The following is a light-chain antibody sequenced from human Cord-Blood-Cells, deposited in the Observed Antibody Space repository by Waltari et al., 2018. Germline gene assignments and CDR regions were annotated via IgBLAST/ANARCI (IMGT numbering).Light chain of an antibody. CDR3: QQRSNWLFT. J-gene: IGKJ3*01. Sequence: EIVLTQSPATLSLSLGERATLSCRASQSVRSHLAWYQQKPGQAPRPLSYDASNRATGIPARFSGRRSGTDFTLTISSLEPEDFAGYYCQQRSNWLFTFGPGTKVDIK. CDR2: DAS. V-gene: IGKV3-11*01. CDR1: QSVRSH.